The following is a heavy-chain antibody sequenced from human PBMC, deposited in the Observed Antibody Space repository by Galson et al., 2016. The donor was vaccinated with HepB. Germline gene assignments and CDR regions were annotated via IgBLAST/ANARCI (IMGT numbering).Heavy chain of an antibody. V-gene: IGHV4-31*03. J-gene: IGHJ4*02. CDR2: IYTSGIP. CDR1: GGSVSGGGYY. CDR3: AKDHYTFGCSAY. D-gene: IGHD3-16*01. Sequence: TLSLTCSVSGGSVSGGGYYWSWVRQHPGQGLAWIGYIYTSGIPYYNPSLRSRVTISVDTSKNQFSLRLSSVTAADTAVYYCAKDHYTFGCSAYWGQGTLVTVSS.